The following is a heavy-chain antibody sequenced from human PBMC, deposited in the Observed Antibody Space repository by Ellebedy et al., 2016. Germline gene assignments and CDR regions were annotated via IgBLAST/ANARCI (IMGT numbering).Heavy chain of an antibody. J-gene: IGHJ3*02. V-gene: IGHV1-3*01. D-gene: IGHD4-17*01. Sequence: ASVKVSCKASGYTFTSYAMHWVRQAPGQRLEWMGWINAGNGNTNYAQKLQGRVTMTTDTSTSTAYMELRSLRSDDTAVYYCARDPKTVTTDDAFDIWGQGTMVTVSS. CDR1: GYTFTSYA. CDR2: INAGNGNT. CDR3: ARDPKTVTTDDAFDI.